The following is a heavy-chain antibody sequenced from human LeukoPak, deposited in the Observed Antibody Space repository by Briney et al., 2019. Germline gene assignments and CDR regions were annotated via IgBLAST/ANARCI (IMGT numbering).Heavy chain of an antibody. CDR1: GFTFSSYG. J-gene: IGHJ4*02. D-gene: IGHD3-16*01. CDR3: ARAYDYVWGSYPGY. Sequence: GRSLRLSCAASGFTFSSYGMHWVRQAPGKGLEWVAVISYDGTNKYYADSVKGRFTISRDNSKNTLYLQMNSLRAEDTAVYYCARAYDYVWGSYPGYWGQGTLVTVSS. V-gene: IGHV3-30*03. CDR2: ISYDGTNK.